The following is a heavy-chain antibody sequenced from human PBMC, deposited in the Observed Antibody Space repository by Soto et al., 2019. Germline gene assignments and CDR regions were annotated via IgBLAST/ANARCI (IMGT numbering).Heavy chain of an antibody. Sequence: ASVKGCCKAYGYAFTSYGMSLVRQAAAQGVEWIGCMSAYNGNTNYAQKLQGRVTMTTDTSTSTPYMELRSLRSYDTAVYYCARGKRYCSSTSCYTTDYYYYGMDVWGQGTTVTVSS. J-gene: IGHJ6*02. V-gene: IGHV1-18*04. D-gene: IGHD2-2*02. CDR1: GYAFTSYG. CDR2: MSAYNGNT. CDR3: ARGKRYCSSTSCYTTDYYYYGMDV.